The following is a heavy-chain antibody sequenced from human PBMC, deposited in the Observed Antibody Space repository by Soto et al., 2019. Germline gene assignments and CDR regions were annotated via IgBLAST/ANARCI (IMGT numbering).Heavy chain of an antibody. CDR3: ARQGYYDSSGYYYWFDP. V-gene: IGHV4-39*01. D-gene: IGHD3-22*01. Sequence: PSETLSLTCTVSGGSISSSSYYWGWIRQPPGKGLEWIGSIYYSGSTYYNPSLKSRVTISVDTSKNQFSLKLSSVTAADTAVYYCARQGYYDSSGYYYWFDPWGQGTLVTGSS. CDR2: IYYSGST. CDR1: GGSISSSSYY. J-gene: IGHJ5*02.